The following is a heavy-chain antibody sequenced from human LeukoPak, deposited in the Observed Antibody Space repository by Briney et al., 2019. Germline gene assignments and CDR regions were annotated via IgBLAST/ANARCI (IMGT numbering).Heavy chain of an antibody. J-gene: IGHJ4*02. CDR2: IIPIFGTA. D-gene: IGHD5-24*01. CDR3: ARVPVEMATRYYFDY. V-gene: IGHV1-69*06. CDR1: GGTFSSYA. Sequence: VAPVKVSCKASGGTFSSYAISWVRQAPGQGLEWMGGIIPIFGTANYAQKFQGRVTITADKSTSTAYMELSSLRSEDTAVYYCARVPVEMATRYYFDYWGQGTLVTVSS.